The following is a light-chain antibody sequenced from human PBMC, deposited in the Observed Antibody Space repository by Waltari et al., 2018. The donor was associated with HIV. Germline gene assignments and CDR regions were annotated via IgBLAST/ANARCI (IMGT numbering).Light chain of an antibody. V-gene: IGLV3-19*01. CDR2: GKN. Sequence: SSELTQDPSVSVALSQTVRITCQGDSLRTYYATWYQQKPRQAPVIVNYGKNNRLSGIPDRFSGSSSGDTASLTITGAQAEDEADYYCSSRDSSGTHVLFGGGTKLTVL. J-gene: IGLJ2*01. CDR1: SLRTYY. CDR3: SSRDSSGTHVL.